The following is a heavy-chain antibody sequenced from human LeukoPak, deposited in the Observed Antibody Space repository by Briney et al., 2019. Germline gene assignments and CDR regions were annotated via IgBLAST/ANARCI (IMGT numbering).Heavy chain of an antibody. CDR3: AKDRIAHTYYYGMDV. V-gene: IGHV3-30*18. CDR1: GFTFSSYG. CDR2: ISYDGSNK. J-gene: IGHJ6*02. D-gene: IGHD6-13*01. Sequence: GGSLRLSCAASGFTFSSYGMHWVRQAPGKGLEWVAVISYDGSNKYYADSVKGRFTISRDNSKNTLYLQMNSLRAEDTAVYYCAKDRIAHTYYYGMDVWGQGTTVTVSS.